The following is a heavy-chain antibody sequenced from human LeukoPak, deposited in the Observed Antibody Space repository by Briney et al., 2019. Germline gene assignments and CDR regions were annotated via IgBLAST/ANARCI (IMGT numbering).Heavy chain of an antibody. CDR2: ITRDGGGT. CDR3: ANEADRIIYH. J-gene: IGHJ1*01. Sequence: GGSLRLSCAASGLTFDDYTMHWVRQSPGKGLEWVSLITRDGGGTFYSDSVKGRFTISRDNTKNSLYLQMNSLRPEDTAFYYCANEADRIIYHLGQGTLVIVSS. CDR1: GLTFDDYT. D-gene: IGHD2-21*01. V-gene: IGHV3-43*01.